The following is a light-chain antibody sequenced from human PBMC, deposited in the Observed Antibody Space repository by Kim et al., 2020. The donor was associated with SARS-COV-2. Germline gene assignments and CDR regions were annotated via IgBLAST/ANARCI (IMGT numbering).Light chain of an antibody. CDR2: EVS. Sequence: GQSITISCTGTSSGVGSYNLVSWYQQHPGKAPKLMIYEVSKRPSGVSNRFSGSESGNTASLTISGLQAEDEADYYCCSYAGSSTVVFGGGTQLTVL. CDR1: SSGVGSYNL. J-gene: IGLJ2*01. CDR3: CSYAGSSTVV. V-gene: IGLV2-23*02.